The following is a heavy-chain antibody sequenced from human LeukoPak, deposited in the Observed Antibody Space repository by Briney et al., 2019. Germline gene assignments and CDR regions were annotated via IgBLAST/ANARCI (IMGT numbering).Heavy chain of an antibody. CDR3: VQGGHFDF. CDR2: INEDGSKK. D-gene: IGHD3-16*01. CDR1: GFSFSRFW. J-gene: IGHJ4*02. Sequence: PGGSLRLSCAASGFSFSRFWMTWGRQAPGKGPEWVANINEDGSKKCYVDSVKGRFTISRDNGKNSLYLEMNSLRADDTAVYFCVQGGHFDFWGQGAPVTVSS. V-gene: IGHV3-7*01.